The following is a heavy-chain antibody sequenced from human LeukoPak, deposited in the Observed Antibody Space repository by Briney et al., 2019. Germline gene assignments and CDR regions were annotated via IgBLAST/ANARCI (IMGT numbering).Heavy chain of an antibody. D-gene: IGHD3-10*01. J-gene: IGHJ3*02. CDR1: GGSISSGGYY. Sequence: SETLSVTCTVSGGSISSGGYYWSWIRQHPGKGLEWIGYIYYSGSTYYNPSLKSRVTISVDTSKNQFFLKLSSVTAADTAVYYCARVVTGDYYCSGSSPVIWGQGTMVTVSS. V-gene: IGHV4-31*03. CDR3: ARVVTGDYYCSGSSPVI. CDR2: IYYSGST.